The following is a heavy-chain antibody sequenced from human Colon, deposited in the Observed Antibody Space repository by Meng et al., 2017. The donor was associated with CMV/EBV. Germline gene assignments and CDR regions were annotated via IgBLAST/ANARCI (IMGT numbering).Heavy chain of an antibody. CDR1: GGSRSYY. D-gene: IGHD6-19*01. CDR2: ISYSGST. CDR3: ARTKREQWLGIVTLYFDL. V-gene: IGHV4-59*01. J-gene: IGHJ2*01. Sequence: SGGSRSYYWSWIRQPPGKGLEWIGSISYSGSTDYKPSLKSRVTISGDTSKNQFSLSLSSVTAADTAVYFCARTKREQWLGIVTLYFDLWGRGTLVTVSS.